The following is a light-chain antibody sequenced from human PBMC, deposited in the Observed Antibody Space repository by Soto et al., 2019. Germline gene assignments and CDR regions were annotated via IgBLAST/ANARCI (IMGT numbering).Light chain of an antibody. J-gene: IGKJ1*01. CDR3: QQYNNWWT. CDR1: QSVNSN. V-gene: IGKV3-15*01. CDR2: GAS. Sequence: EIVMTQSPATLSVSPGERATLSCRASQSVNSNLAWYQQKPGQAPRLLISGASTRATGIPARFSGSGSETEFTLTISSLQSEDFAVYYCQQYNNWWTFGKGTKVA.